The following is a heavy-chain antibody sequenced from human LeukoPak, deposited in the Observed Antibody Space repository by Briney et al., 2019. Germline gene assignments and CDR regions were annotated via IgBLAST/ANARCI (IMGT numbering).Heavy chain of an antibody. V-gene: IGHV3-21*01. CDR1: GFRFSDYA. Sequence: GGSLRLSCAASGFRFSDYAMHWVRQAPGKGLEWVSSISSSSSYIYYADSVKGRFTISRDNAKTSLYLQMNSLRAEDTAVYYCATGSYDAFDIWGQGTMVTVSS. CDR3: ATGSYDAFDI. D-gene: IGHD1-26*01. J-gene: IGHJ3*02. CDR2: ISSSSSYI.